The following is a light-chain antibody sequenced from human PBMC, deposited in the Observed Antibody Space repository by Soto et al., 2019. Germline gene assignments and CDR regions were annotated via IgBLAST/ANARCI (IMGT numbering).Light chain of an antibody. CDR1: QSVSSSY. J-gene: IGKJ3*01. V-gene: IGKV3-20*01. CDR2: GAS. Sequence: EIVLTQSPGTLSLSPGERATLSCRASQSVSSSYLAWYQQKPGQTPRLLFYGASSRATCIPDRFSGSGSGTDFPLTISRLEPEDFAVYYCQEYGSSPFTFGPGTKVDIK. CDR3: QEYGSSPFT.